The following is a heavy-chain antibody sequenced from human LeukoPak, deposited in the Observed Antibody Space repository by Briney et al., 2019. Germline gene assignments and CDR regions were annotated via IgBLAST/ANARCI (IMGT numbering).Heavy chain of an antibody. V-gene: IGHV5-51*01. CDR1: GYSFTSYW. J-gene: IGHJ6*02. D-gene: IGHD3/OR15-3a*01. Sequence: GESLKISCKGSGYSFTSYWIGWVRQVPGKGLEWIVSIYPGDSDTRYSPSFQGQVTISADKSISTAYLQWSSLKASDTAMYYCARGLFGTADYYYGMDVWGQGTTVTVSS. CDR3: ARGLFGTADYYYGMDV. CDR2: IYPGDSDT.